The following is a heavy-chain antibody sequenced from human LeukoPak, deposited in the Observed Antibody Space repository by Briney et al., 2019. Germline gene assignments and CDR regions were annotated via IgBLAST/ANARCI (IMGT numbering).Heavy chain of an antibody. D-gene: IGHD3-22*01. Sequence: SETLSLTCTVSGGSISSYYWSWIRQPPGKGLEWIGYIYYSGSTNYNPSLKSRVTISVDTSKNQFSLKLSSVTAADTAVYYCARQFADSSGYYLTSDTQFDYWGQGTLVTVSS. CDR2: IYYSGST. CDR1: GGSISSYY. CDR3: ARQFADSSGYYLTSDTQFDY. J-gene: IGHJ4*02. V-gene: IGHV4-59*08.